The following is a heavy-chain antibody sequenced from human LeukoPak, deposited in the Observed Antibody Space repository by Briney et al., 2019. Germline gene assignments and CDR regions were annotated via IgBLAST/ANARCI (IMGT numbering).Heavy chain of an antibody. CDR2: ISYDGSNK. Sequence: GGSLRLSCAASGFTFSSYAMHWVRQAPSKGLEWVAVISYDGSNKYYADSVKGRFTISRDNSKNTLYLQMNSLRAEDTAVYYCASAPYGDYVDYWGQGTLVTVSS. J-gene: IGHJ4*02. CDR1: GFTFSSYA. V-gene: IGHV3-30-3*01. CDR3: ASAPYGDYVDY. D-gene: IGHD4-17*01.